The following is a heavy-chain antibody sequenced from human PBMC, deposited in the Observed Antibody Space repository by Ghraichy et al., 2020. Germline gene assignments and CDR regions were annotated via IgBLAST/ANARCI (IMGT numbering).Heavy chain of an antibody. V-gene: IGHV3-33*01. CDR2: IWYDGSNK. CDR3: ARGDYCSGGSCYSWADY. Sequence: GESLNISCAASGFTFSSYGMHWVRQAPGKGLEWVAVIWYDGSNKYYADSVKGRFTISRDNSKNTLYLQMNSLRAEDTAVYYCARGDYCSGGSCYSWADYWGQGTLVTVSS. CDR1: GFTFSSYG. J-gene: IGHJ4*02. D-gene: IGHD2-15*01.